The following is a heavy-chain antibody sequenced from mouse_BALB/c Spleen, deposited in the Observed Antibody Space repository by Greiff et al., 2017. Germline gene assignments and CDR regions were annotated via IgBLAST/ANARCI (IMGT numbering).Heavy chain of an antibody. CDR1: GFTFSSFG. V-gene: IGHV5-17*02. D-gene: IGHD1-1*01. Sequence: EVKVVESGGGLVQPGGSRKLSCAASGFTFSSFGMHWVRQAPEKGLEWVAYISSGSSTIYYADTVKGRFTISRDNPKNTLFLQMTSLRSEDTAMYYCAREESSYYPFAYWGQGTLVTVSA. CDR2: ISSGSSTI. CDR3: AREESSYYPFAY. J-gene: IGHJ3*01.